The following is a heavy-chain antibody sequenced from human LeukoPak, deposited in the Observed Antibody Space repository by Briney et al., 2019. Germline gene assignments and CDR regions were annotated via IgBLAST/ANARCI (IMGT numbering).Heavy chain of an antibody. J-gene: IGHJ4*02. CDR1: GYSFTSYW. D-gene: IGHD3-9*01. CDR2: IYPGDSDT. Sequence: GESLKISCKGSGYSFTSYWIGWVRQMPGKGLEWMGIIYPGDSDTRYSPSFQGQVTISADKSISTAYLQWSSLKASDTAMYYCARAPLDYDILTGYYNNYYFDYWGQGTLVTVSS. V-gene: IGHV5-51*01. CDR3: ARAPLDYDILTGYYNNYYFDY.